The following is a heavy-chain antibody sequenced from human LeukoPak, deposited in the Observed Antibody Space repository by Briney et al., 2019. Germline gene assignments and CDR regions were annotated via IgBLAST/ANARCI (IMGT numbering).Heavy chain of an antibody. V-gene: IGHV4-59*12. J-gene: IGHJ4*02. CDR2: IYYSGST. D-gene: IGHD2-15*01. Sequence: SETLSLTCTVSGGSISSYYWSWIRQPPGKGLEWIGYIYYSGSTNYNPSLKSRVTISVDTSKNQFSLKLSSVTAADTAVYYCARGLGYCSGGSCHKFDYWGQGTLVTVSS. CDR1: GGSISSYY. CDR3: ARGLGYCSGGSCHKFDY.